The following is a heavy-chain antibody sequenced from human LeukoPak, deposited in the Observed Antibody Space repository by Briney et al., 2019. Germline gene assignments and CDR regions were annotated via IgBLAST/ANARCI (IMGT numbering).Heavy chain of an antibody. J-gene: IGHJ4*02. CDR3: AREGTDIVVVAAATPVNYFDY. CDR1: GYTFTSYA. CDR2: INAGNGNT. D-gene: IGHD2-15*01. V-gene: IGHV1-3*01. Sequence: ASVKVSCKASGYTFTSYAMHWVRQAPGQRLEWMGWINAGNGNTKYSQKFQGRVTITRDTSASTAYMELSSLRSEDTAVYYCAREGTDIVVVAAATPVNYFDYWGQGTLVTVSS.